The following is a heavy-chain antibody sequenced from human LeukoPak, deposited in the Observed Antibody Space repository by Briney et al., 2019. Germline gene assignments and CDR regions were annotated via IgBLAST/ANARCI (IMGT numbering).Heavy chain of an antibody. Sequence: SETLSLTCTVSGGSISSSSYCWGWIRQPPGKGLEWIESIYYSGSTYYNPSLKSRVTISVDTSKNQFSLKLSSVTAADTAVYYCAREGYSDYETKGFDIWGQGTMVTVSS. V-gene: IGHV4-39*02. J-gene: IGHJ3*02. CDR2: IYYSGST. D-gene: IGHD5-12*01. CDR3: AREGYSDYETKGFDI. CDR1: GGSISSSSYC.